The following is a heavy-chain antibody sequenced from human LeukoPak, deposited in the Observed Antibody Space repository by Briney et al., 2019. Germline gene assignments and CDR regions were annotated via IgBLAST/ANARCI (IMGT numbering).Heavy chain of an antibody. D-gene: IGHD3-16*02. CDR2: IYSGGST. CDR3: AIGDGLGELSSSFEY. CDR1: GFTVSSSY. J-gene: IGHJ4*02. V-gene: IGHV3-53*05. Sequence: PGGSLRLSCAASGFTVSSSYMSWVRQAPAKGLEWVSVIYSGGSTYYADSVKGRFTIYRDNSKNTLYLQMNSLRAEDTAVYYCAIGDGLGELSSSFEYWGQGTLVTVSS.